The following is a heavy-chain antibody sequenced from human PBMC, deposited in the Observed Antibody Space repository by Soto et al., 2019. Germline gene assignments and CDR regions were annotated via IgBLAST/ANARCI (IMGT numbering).Heavy chain of an antibody. V-gene: IGHV4-59*02. D-gene: IGHD3-22*01. CDR1: GASVSHGY. CDR3: ARSYYDSTGFAVDP. J-gene: IGHJ5*02. CDR2: MYFGGSF. Sequence: QMQLQASGPGLVKPSETLSLTCNVSGASVSHGYWSWIRQPPGKGLEWIGFMYFGGSFNYNPSLTSRAPISVEPSKNQVSMKLTSVTASDTAVYYCARSYYDSTGFAVDPWGQGTLVTVSS.